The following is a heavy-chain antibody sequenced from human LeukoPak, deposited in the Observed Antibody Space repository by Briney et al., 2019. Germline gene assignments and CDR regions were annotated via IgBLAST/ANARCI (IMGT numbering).Heavy chain of an antibody. CDR1: GGSISSYY. V-gene: IGHV4-4*07. CDR3: ARDRGYYDSSGYYAFDI. Sequence: KPSETLSLTCTVSGGSISSYYWSWIRQPAGVGLEGIGRIYTSGSTDYNPSLNSRVTMSVDTSKNQFSLKLSSVTAADTAVYYCARDRGYYDSSGYYAFDIWGQGTMVTVSS. CDR2: IYTSGST. J-gene: IGHJ3*02. D-gene: IGHD3-22*01.